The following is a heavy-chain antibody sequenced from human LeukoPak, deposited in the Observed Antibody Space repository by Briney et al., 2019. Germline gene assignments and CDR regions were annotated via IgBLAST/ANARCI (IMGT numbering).Heavy chain of an antibody. D-gene: IGHD6-13*01. Sequence: ASVKVSCKASGYTITNNYMHWVRQAPGQGLEWMGWINPNSGGTNYAQKFQGRVTMTRDTSISTAYMELSRLRSDDTAVYYCARDKAAAESYFDYWGQGTLVTVSS. J-gene: IGHJ4*02. CDR1: GYTITNNY. CDR2: INPNSGGT. V-gene: IGHV1-2*02. CDR3: ARDKAAAESYFDY.